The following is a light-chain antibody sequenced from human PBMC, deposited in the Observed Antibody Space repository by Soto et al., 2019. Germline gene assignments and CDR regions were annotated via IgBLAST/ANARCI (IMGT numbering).Light chain of an antibody. CDR3: QQCLT. CDR2: GAS. Sequence: EIVLTQSPGTLSLSPGERATLSCRASQSVSSSYLAWYQQKPGQAPRLLIYGASSRATGIPDRFSGSGSGTVFNRTISRLEPEDFAVYYCQQCLTFGGGTKVEIK. V-gene: IGKV3-20*01. J-gene: IGKJ4*01. CDR1: QSVSSSY.